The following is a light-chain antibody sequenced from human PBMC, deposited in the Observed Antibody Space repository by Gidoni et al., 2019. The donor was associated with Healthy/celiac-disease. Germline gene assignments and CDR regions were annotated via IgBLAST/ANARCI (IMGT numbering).Light chain of an antibody. V-gene: IGKV4-1*01. CDR1: QSVLYSSNNKNY. J-gene: IGKJ4*01. Sequence: DIVMPQSPDSLAVSPGERATINCKSSQSVLYSSNNKNYLAWYQQKPGQPPKLLIYWASTRESGVPDRFSGSGSGTDFTLTISSLQAEDVAVYYCQQYYSTPPTFGGGTKVEIK. CDR3: QQYYSTPPT. CDR2: WAS.